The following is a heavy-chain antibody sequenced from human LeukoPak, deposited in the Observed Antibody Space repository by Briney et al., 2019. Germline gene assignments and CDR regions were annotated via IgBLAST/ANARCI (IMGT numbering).Heavy chain of an antibody. CDR3: ARDCSSTSCYTGMDV. D-gene: IGHD2-2*02. Sequence: SETLSLTCTVSGGSISSYYWSWIRQPPGKGLEWTGYIYYSGSTNYNPSLKSRVTISVDTSKNQFSLKLSSVTAADTAVYYCARDCSSTSCYTGMDVWGQGTTVTVSS. V-gene: IGHV4-59*01. CDR1: GGSISSYY. J-gene: IGHJ6*02. CDR2: IYYSGST.